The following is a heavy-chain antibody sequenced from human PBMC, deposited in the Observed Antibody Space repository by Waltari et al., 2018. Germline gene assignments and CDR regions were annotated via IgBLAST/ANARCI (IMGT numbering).Heavy chain of an antibody. D-gene: IGHD3-3*01. Sequence: QLQLQESGPGLVKPSETLSLTCTVSGGPISSSSYYWVWFRQPPGTGLGGIGRIYYSGSTYYNPSLKSRVTISVDTSKNQFSLKLSSVTAAETAVYYCARAPYDFWSGYHYMDVWGKGTTVTISS. CDR1: GGPISSSSYY. CDR3: ARAPYDFWSGYHYMDV. J-gene: IGHJ6*03. CDR2: IYYSGST. V-gene: IGHV4-39*07.